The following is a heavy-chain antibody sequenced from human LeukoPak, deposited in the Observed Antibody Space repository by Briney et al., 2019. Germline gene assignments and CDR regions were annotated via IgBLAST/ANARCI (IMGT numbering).Heavy chain of an antibody. Sequence: GGSLRLSCAASGFTFSSYAMHWVRQAPGKGLEWVAVISYDGSNKYYADSVKGRFTISRDNSKNTLYLQMNSLRAEDTAVYYCAGEELRYFDWLSGAFDIWGQGTMVTVSS. CDR2: ISYDGSNK. D-gene: IGHD3-9*01. V-gene: IGHV3-30*04. CDR1: GFTFSSYA. CDR3: AGEELRYFDWLSGAFDI. J-gene: IGHJ3*02.